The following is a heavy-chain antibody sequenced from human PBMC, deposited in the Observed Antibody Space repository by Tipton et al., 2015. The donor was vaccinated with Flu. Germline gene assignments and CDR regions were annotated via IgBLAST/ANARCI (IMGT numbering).Heavy chain of an antibody. J-gene: IGHJ4*02. V-gene: IGHV4-38-2*02. CDR1: GYSISSGYY. Sequence: LRLSCTVSGYSISSGYYWGWIRQPPGKGLEWIGSIYHSGSTYYNPSLKSRVTISVDPSKNQFSLKLSSVTAADTAVYYCAWGPEQWLVNPHYFDYWGQGTLVTVSS. D-gene: IGHD6-19*01. CDR2: IYHSGST. CDR3: AWGPEQWLVNPHYFDY.